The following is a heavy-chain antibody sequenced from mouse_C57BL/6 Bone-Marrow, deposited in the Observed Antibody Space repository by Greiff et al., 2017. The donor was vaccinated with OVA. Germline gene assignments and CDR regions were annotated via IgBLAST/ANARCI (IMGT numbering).Heavy chain of an antibody. D-gene: IGHD2-2*01. CDR1: GYTFTSYW. V-gene: IGHV1-59*01. CDR2: IDPSDSYT. Sequence: QVQLQQPGAELVRPGTSVKLSCKASGYTFTSYWMHWVKQRPGQGLEWIGVIDPSDSYTNYNQKFKGKATLTVDTSSSTAYMQLSSLTSEDSAVYYCARGVYGYDDYWGQGTTLTVSS. CDR3: ARGVYGYDDY. J-gene: IGHJ2*01.